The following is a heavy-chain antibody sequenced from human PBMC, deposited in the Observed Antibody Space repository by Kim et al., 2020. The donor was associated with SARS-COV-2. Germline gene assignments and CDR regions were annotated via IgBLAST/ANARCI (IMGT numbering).Heavy chain of an antibody. D-gene: IGHD3-10*01. J-gene: IGHJ4*01. CDR3: SRSQHYGSGTVPYDFD. V-gene: IGHV4-30-4*01. CDR1: GGSISRFDYY. CDR2: IYNRAHT. Sequence: SETLSLTCTVSGGSISRFDYYWSWIRQSPGKGIDWIGFIYNRAHTYYNPSLRSRVSMSIDRSNHQFSLKLHPATAADTAIDSCSRSQHYGSGTVPYDFD.